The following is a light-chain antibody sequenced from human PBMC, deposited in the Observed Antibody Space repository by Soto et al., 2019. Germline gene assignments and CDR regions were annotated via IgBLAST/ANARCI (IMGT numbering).Light chain of an antibody. CDR1: SSDVGGYNY. CDR3: CSYAGSYTFPYV. V-gene: IGLV2-11*01. J-gene: IGLJ1*01. CDR2: DVS. Sequence: QSALTQPRSVSGSPGQSVTISRTGTSSDVGGYNYVSWYQQHPGKAPKLMIYDVSKRPSEVPDRFSGSKSGNTASLTISGLQAEDEADYYCCSYAGSYTFPYVFGTGTKVTVL.